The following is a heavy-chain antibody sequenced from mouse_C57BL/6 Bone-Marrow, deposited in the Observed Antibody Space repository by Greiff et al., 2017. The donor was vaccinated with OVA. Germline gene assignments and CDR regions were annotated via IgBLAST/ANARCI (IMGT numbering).Heavy chain of an antibody. D-gene: IGHD1-1*01. CDR3: TRLPIYYYGRSPWLAY. CDR1: GYTFTSYW. Sequence: EVQLQQSGTVLARPGASVKMSCKTSGYTFTSYWMHWVKQRPGQGLEWIGAIYPGNSDTSYNQKFKGKAKLTAVTSASTAYMELSSLTKEDSAVYYCTRLPIYYYGRSPWLAYWGQGTLVTVSA. J-gene: IGHJ3*01. CDR2: IYPGNSDT. V-gene: IGHV1-5*01.